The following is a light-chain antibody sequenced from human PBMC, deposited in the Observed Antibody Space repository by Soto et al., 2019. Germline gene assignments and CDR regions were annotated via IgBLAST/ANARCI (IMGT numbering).Light chain of an antibody. CDR2: AAT. J-gene: IGKJ4*01. V-gene: IGKV1-12*01. CDR3: QQANSFPLT. Sequence: DVQMTQSPSSMSASVGDRVTITCRASQDISSWLAWYQQKPGKAPNLLIYAATSLQSGVPSRFSGSGSGTDFTLTISSLQPEDFATYYCQQANSFPLTFGGGTKVEIK. CDR1: QDISSW.